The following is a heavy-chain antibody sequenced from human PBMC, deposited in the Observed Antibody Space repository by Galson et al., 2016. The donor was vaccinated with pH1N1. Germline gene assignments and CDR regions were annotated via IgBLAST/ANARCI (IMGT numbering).Heavy chain of an antibody. CDR3: ITITRNALLTATNLQ. V-gene: IGHV3-15*01. Sequence: LRLSCATSGFIFNNAWMSWVRQAPGKGLEWVGRIKSKTDGGTTDYAAPVKGRFTISRDDPQNTLYPQLNDLLTDDTAVYYCITITRNALLTATNLQWGQGTLITVS. CDR2: IKSKTDGGTT. CDR1: GFIFNNAW. J-gene: IGHJ4*02. D-gene: IGHD2-21*02.